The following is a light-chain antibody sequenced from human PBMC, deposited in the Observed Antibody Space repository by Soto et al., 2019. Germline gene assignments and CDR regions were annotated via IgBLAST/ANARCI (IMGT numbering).Light chain of an antibody. Sequence: EIVLTQSPGTLSLSPGERATLSCRASQSVSSSYLAWYQQKPGQAPRLLIYGASSRATGIPDWFSGSGSGTDFTLTISTLEPEDFAVYYCQQYCSSPLTFGGGTKVEIK. V-gene: IGKV3-20*01. CDR2: GAS. CDR1: QSVSSSY. J-gene: IGKJ4*01. CDR3: QQYCSSPLT.